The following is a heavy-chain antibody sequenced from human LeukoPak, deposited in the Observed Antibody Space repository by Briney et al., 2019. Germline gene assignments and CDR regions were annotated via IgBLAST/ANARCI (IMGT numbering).Heavy chain of an antibody. D-gene: IGHD5-12*01. V-gene: IGHV3-30*03. J-gene: IGHJ4*02. CDR1: GFTFSSYG. CDR2: ISYDGSNK. Sequence: GGSLRLSCAASGFTFSSYGMHWVRQAPGKGLEWVAVISYDGSNKYYADSVKGRFTISRDNSKNTLYLQMNSLRAEDTAVYYCARYATDIVATIKGYFDYWGQGTLVTVSS. CDR3: ARYATDIVATIKGYFDY.